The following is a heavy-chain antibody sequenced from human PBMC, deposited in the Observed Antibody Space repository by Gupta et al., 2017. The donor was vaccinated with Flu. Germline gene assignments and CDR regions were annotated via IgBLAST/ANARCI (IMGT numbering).Heavy chain of an antibody. D-gene: IGHD1-7*01. V-gene: IGHV3-48*03. Sequence: EVQLVESGGGLVQLGGSLRLACVASGFTFSSYEMNGVRQAPGKGLEWVSYISRRGSIIHYADSVKGRFTISRDNAKNSLYLQMDSLRDEDTAVYYCARPRSVTGTGTLFDPWGQGTLVTVSS. CDR2: ISRRGSII. CDR3: ARPRSVTGTGTLFDP. CDR1: GFTFSSYE. J-gene: IGHJ5*02.